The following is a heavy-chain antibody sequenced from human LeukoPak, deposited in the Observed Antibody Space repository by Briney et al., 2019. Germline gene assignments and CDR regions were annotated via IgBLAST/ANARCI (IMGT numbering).Heavy chain of an antibody. D-gene: IGHD3-3*01. CDR2: IYYSGNT. Sequence: SETLSLTCTVSGGSISSGDYYWSWIRQPPGKGLEWIGYIYYSGNTYYHPSLKSRVTISVHTTKNQLSLKLRSVTAADTAVYYCAAHGGSDFWSGYYTGGDAFDIWGQGTIVTVSS. V-gene: IGHV4-30-4*08. J-gene: IGHJ3*02. CDR3: AAHGGSDFWSGYYTGGDAFDI. CDR1: GGSISSGDYY.